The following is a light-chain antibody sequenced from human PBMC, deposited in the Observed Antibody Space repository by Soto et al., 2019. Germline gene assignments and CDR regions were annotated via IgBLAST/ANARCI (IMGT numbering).Light chain of an antibody. CDR3: QQYNSYSPRT. CDR1: QSIGSW. V-gene: IGKV1-5*01. J-gene: IGKJ1*01. Sequence: DIQLTQSPSVLSASVGDTVTITCRASQSIGSWLAWYQQRPGKAPKLLIYDASSLESGVPSRFSGSGSGTEFTLTISSLQPDDFATYYCQQYNSYSPRTFGQGTKVDIK. CDR2: DAS.